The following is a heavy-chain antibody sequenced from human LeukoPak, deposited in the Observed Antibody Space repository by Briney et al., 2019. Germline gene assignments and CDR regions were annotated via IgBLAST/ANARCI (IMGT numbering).Heavy chain of an antibody. J-gene: IGHJ4*02. CDR3: ARDTNPGYSGYGGVDY. CDR1: GYTFTSYY. Sequence: ASVTVSCTASGYTFTSYYMHWVRQVPGQGLEWMGIINPSGGSTSYAQKFQGRVTMTRDTSTSTVYMELSSLRSEDTAVYYCARDTNPGYSGYGGVDYWGQGTLVTVSS. CDR2: INPSGGST. D-gene: IGHD5-12*01. V-gene: IGHV1-46*01.